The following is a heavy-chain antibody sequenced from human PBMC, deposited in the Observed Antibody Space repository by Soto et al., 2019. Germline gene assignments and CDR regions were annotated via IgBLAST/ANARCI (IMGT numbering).Heavy chain of an antibody. J-gene: IGHJ4*02. Sequence: PGGSLRLSCAASGFTFTRYSMNWVRQAPGQGLEWVSSISSTTNYIYYGDSMKGRFTISRDNAKNSLYLEMNSLRAEDTAVYYCAKDRNYPRDQFHYWGQGTLVTVSS. D-gene: IGHD1-7*01. V-gene: IGHV3-21*06. CDR3: AKDRNYPRDQFHY. CDR1: GFTFTRYS. CDR2: ISSTTNYI.